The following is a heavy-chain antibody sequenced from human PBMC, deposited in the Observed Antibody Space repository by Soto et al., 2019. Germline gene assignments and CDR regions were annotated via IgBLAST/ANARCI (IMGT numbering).Heavy chain of an antibody. V-gene: IGHV4-34*01. CDR1: GGSFSGYY. J-gene: IGHJ6*03. CDR3: ARVGYGSGNYYYYYMDV. Sequence: QVQLQQWGAGLLKPSETLSLTCAVYGGSFSGYYWSWIRQPPGKGLEWIGEINHSGSTNYNPSLKSRVTISVDTSKNQFSLKLSSVTAADTAMYYCARVGYGSGNYYYYYMDVWGKGTTVTVSS. D-gene: IGHD3-10*01. CDR2: INHSGST.